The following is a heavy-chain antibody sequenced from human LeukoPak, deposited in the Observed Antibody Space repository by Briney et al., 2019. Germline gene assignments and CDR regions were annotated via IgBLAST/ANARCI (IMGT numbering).Heavy chain of an antibody. CDR3: ARDPRGGTSRDNWFDP. CDR2: IYYSGST. J-gene: IGHJ5*02. CDR1: GGSISSYY. V-gene: IGHV4-59*01. D-gene: IGHD1-1*01. Sequence: SETLSLTCTVSGGSISSYYWSWIRQPPGKGLEWIGYIYYSGSTNYNPSLKSRVTISVDTSKNQFSLKLNSVTAADTAVYYCARDPRGGTSRDNWFDPWGQGNLVSVSS.